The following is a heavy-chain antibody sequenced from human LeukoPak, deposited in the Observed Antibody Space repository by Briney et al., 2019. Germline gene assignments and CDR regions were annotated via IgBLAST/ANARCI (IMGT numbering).Heavy chain of an antibody. V-gene: IGHV3-74*01. CDR2: INSDGSST. CDR1: EFTFSNYW. CDR3: ARGSSGYSYG. J-gene: IGHJ3*01. D-gene: IGHD5-18*01. Sequence: QPGGSLRLSCAASEFTFSNYWMHWVRQAPGKGLVWVSRINSDGSSTSYADSVKGRFTISRDNAKSTLYLQMSSLRAEDTAVYYCARGSSGYSYGWGQGIMVTVSS.